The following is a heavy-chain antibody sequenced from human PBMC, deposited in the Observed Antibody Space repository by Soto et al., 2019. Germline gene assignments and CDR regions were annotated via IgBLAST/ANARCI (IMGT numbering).Heavy chain of an antibody. CDR2: IIPMVGMS. CDR1: GDTFNFYT. V-gene: IGHV1-69*02. CDR3: ATSYGSVSRPFDN. D-gene: IGHD3-10*01. Sequence: QVQLVQSGAEVKKPGSSVRVSCKASGDTFNFYTIHWVRQAPGQGLDWLGRIIPMVGMSNYAQRFQGRVTMIADKSTRTVYMQLSSLRYEATALYYCATSYGSVSRPFDNWGQGTLVSV. J-gene: IGHJ5*02.